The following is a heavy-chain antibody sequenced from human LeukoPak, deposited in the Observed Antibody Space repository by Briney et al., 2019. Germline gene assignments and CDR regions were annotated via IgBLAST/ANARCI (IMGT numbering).Heavy chain of an antibody. D-gene: IGHD6-6*01. J-gene: IGHJ4*02. CDR1: GGSISSYY. Sequence: PSETLSLTCTVSGGSISSYYWSWIRQPPGKGLEWIGYIYYSGSTNYNPSLKSRVTISVDTSKNQFSLKLSSVTAADTAVYYCARIGAGSAALDYWGQGTLVTVSS. V-gene: IGHV4-59*12. CDR3: ARIGAGSAALDY. CDR2: IYYSGST.